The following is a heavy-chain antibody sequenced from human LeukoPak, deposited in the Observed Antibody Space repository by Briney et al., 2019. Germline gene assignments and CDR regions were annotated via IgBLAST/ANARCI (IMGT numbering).Heavy chain of an antibody. D-gene: IGHD3-22*01. Sequence: SETLSLTCTVSGGSISSGSYYWSWIRQPAGKGLEWIGRIYTSGSTNYNPSLKSRVTISVDTSKNQFSLKLSSVTAADTAVYYCARSYYYDSSGYQGVDYWGQGTLVTVSS. V-gene: IGHV4-61*02. CDR2: IYTSGST. CDR1: GGSISSGSYY. J-gene: IGHJ4*02. CDR3: ARSYYYDSSGYQGVDY.